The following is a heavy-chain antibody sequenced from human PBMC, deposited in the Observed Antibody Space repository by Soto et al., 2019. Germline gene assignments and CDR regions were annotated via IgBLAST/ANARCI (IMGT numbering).Heavy chain of an antibody. CDR1: EFTFSDYY. CDR3: ARDQVGPVEIAFDM. V-gene: IGHV3-11*01. CDR2: ISSRGSTI. D-gene: IGHD1-26*01. Sequence: GGSLRLSCAASEFTFSDYYMSWIRQAPGKRLEWVSYISSRGSTIRYAASVRGRFTMYRDNSKNSLYLQMNSLRADDTAIYYCARDQVGPVEIAFDMCGQGTMVTVSS. J-gene: IGHJ3*02.